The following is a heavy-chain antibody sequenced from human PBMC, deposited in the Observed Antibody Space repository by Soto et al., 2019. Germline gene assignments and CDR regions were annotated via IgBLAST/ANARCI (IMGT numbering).Heavy chain of an antibody. CDR1: GGTFSSYA. CDR2: IIPIFGTA. CDR3: AREGDYSNYYYYYGMDV. J-gene: IGHJ6*02. D-gene: IGHD4-4*01. V-gene: IGHV1-69*13. Sequence: ASVKVSCKASGGTFSSYAISWVRQAPGQGLEWMGGIIPIFGTANYAQKFQGRVTITADESTSTAYMELSSLRSEDTAVYYCAREGDYSNYYYYYGMDVWGQGTTVTVSS.